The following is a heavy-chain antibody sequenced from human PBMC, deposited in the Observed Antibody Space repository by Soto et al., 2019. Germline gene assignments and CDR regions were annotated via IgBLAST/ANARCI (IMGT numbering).Heavy chain of an antibody. CDR1: GGYISSGGYY. J-gene: IGHJ4*02. Sequence: SETLSLTCTVSGGYISSGGYYWSCIRQHPGKGLEWIGYIYYSGSTYYNPSLKSRVTISVDTSKNQFSLKLSSVTAADTAVYYCASSGWRYFEYWGQGTLVTVSS. CDR2: IYYSGST. D-gene: IGHD6-19*01. CDR3: ASSGWRYFEY. V-gene: IGHV4-31*03.